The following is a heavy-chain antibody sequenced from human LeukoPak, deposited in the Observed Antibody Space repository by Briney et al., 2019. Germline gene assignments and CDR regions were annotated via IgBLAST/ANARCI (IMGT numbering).Heavy chain of an antibody. CDR2: ISYSGST. Sequence: PSETLSLTCTVSGGSISSSSYYWGWIRQPPGKGLEWIGSISYSGSTYYNPSLKSRVTISVDTSKNQFSLKLSSVTAADTAVYYCARAGPRTYYDFWSGYPGLYYYYMDVWGKGTTVTVSS. V-gene: IGHV4-39*07. J-gene: IGHJ6*03. D-gene: IGHD3-3*01. CDR3: ARAGPRTYYDFWSGYPGLYYYYMDV. CDR1: GGSISSSSYY.